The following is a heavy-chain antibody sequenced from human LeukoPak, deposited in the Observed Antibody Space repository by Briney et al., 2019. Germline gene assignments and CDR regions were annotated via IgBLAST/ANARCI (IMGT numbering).Heavy chain of an antibody. D-gene: IGHD4-17*01. J-gene: IGHJ5*02. Sequence: SETLSLTCVVSGYSISSGYYWGWIRQPPGKGLEWIGSIYHSGSTYYNPSLKSRVTISVDTSKNQFSLKLSSVTAADTAVYYCARGAVTTPQYNWFDPWGQGTLVTVSS. CDR3: ARGAVTTPQYNWFDP. CDR1: GYSISSGYY. V-gene: IGHV4-38-2*01. CDR2: IYHSGST.